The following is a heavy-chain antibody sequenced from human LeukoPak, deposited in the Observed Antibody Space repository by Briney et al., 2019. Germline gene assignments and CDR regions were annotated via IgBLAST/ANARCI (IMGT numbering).Heavy chain of an antibody. J-gene: IGHJ5*02. CDR2: FDPEDGET. Sequence: ASVKVSCKVSGYTLTELSMHWVRQAPGKGLEWMGRFDPEDGETIYAQKFQGRVTMTRDTSISTAYMELSRLRSDDTAVYYCARGKSLRYFDWLLYTGNWFDPWGQGTLVTVSS. CDR1: GYTLTELS. CDR3: ARGKSLRYFDWLLYTGNWFDP. D-gene: IGHD3-9*01. V-gene: IGHV1-24*01.